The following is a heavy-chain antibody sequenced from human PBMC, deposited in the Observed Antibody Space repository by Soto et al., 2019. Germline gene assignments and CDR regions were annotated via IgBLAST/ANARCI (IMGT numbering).Heavy chain of an antibody. D-gene: IGHD1-1*01. J-gene: IGHJ6*02. CDR3: ARVPVEIATTGYYYSYGVDV. CDR2: TFSSGTT. V-gene: IGHV4-61*01. Sequence: PPEAMSLTSLFYIASVTSGSHLCCWPPQTPAKGLDHIGNTFSSGTTSYHPSLKSRVTISVDTSKNQCSLKLGSVTPAYTALYYCARVPVEIATTGYYYSYGVDVWGQGTTVTVSS. CDR1: IASVTSGSHL.